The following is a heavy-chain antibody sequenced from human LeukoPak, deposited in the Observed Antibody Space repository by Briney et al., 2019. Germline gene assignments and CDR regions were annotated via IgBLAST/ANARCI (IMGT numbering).Heavy chain of an antibody. Sequence: SETLSLTCTVSGGSISSGGYYWSWIRPHPGKGLEWIGYIYYSGSTYYNPSLKSRVTISVDTSKNQFSLKLSSVTAADTAVYYCARGSRGYFDYWGQGTLVTVSS. CDR1: GGSISSGGYY. CDR2: IYYSGST. CDR3: ARGSRGYFDY. D-gene: IGHD3-10*01. J-gene: IGHJ4*02. V-gene: IGHV4-31*03.